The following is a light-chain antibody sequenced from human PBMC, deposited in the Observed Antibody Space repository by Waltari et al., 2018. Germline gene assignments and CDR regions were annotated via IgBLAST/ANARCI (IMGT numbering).Light chain of an antibody. J-gene: IGKJ5*01. V-gene: IGKV1-39*01. Sequence: DIQMTQSPSSLSASIGDRVTITCRASQNIGKYLNWYQHKPGKAPKLLIYAASSLLSGVPSRFSGSGSVTDFTFTISSLQPEDFATYYCQQSSSTPQSTFGQGTRLEIK. CDR3: QQSSSTPQST. CDR2: AAS. CDR1: QNIGKY.